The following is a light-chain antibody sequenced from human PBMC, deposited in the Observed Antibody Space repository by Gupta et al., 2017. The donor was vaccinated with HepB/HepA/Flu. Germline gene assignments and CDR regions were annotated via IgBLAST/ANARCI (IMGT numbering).Light chain of an antibody. CDR3: AACDSSLNGAV. CDR1: SSNNVAGND. Sequence: CVLTQPPSAPAAPGPRVTIFSTGSSSNNVAGNDVHWYQQLPGTAPKLLIYGNSKRPSGVPDRFSGSKSGTSASLAINGLQAEDEADYYCAACDSSLNGAVFGTGTKVTVL. J-gene: IGLJ1*01. CDR2: GNS. V-gene: IGLV1-40*01.